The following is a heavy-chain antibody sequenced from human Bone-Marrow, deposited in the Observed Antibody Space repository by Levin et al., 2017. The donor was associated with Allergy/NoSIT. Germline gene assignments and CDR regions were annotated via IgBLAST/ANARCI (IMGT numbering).Heavy chain of an antibody. J-gene: IGHJ4*02. CDR1: GFTFSSNA. CDR3: AKKFTGWYLDS. CDR2: ISISGRDT. V-gene: IGHV3-23*01. D-gene: IGHD6-19*01. Sequence: GESLKISCAASGFTFSSNAMSWVRQAPGKGLEWVSSISISGRDTYYADSVKGRFTVSRDNSNNMLYLHMSGLRAGDTAVYYCAKKFTGWYLDSWGQGTVVTVSS.